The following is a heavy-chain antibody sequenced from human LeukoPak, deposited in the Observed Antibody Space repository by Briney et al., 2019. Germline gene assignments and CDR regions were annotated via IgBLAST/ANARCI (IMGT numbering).Heavy chain of an antibody. CDR2: ITSVENI. D-gene: IGHD2-2*01. CDR3: AREPWSIAYCSSTNCGLNS. V-gene: IGHV3-23*01. Sequence: GGSLRLSCAASGFTFTTYAMTWVRQVPGEGLDWVSGITSVENIYYADSVKGRFTISRDNSKNSLYLQMNSLRAEDTAVYYCAREPWSIAYCSSTNCGLNSWGQGTLVTVSS. CDR1: GFTFTTYA. J-gene: IGHJ4*02.